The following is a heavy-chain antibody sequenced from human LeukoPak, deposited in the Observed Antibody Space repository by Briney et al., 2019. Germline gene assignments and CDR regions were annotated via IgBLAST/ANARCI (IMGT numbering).Heavy chain of an antibody. D-gene: IGHD3-10*01. V-gene: IGHV1-3*01. Sequence: ASVKVSCKASGYTFTSYAMHWVGQAPGQRLEWMGWINAGNGNTKYSQKFQGRVTITRDTSASTAYMELSSLRSEDTAVYYCARANTMVRGVIPYFDYWGQGTLVTVSS. CDR3: ARANTMVRGVIPYFDY. J-gene: IGHJ4*02. CDR1: GYTFTSYA. CDR2: INAGNGNT.